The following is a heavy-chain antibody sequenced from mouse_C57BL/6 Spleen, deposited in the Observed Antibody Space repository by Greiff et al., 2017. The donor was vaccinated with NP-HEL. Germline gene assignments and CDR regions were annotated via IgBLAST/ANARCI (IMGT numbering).Heavy chain of an antibody. CDR3: ARGDYDGWFAY. D-gene: IGHD2-4*01. CDR2: IDPSDSYT. J-gene: IGHJ3*01. Sequence: QVQLQQPGAELVKPGASVKLSCKASGYTFTSYWMQWVKQRPGQGLEWIGEIDPSDSYTNYNQKFKGKATLTVDTSSSTAYMQLSSPTSEDSAVYYCARGDYDGWFAYWGQGTLVTVSA. CDR1: GYTFTSYW. V-gene: IGHV1-50*01.